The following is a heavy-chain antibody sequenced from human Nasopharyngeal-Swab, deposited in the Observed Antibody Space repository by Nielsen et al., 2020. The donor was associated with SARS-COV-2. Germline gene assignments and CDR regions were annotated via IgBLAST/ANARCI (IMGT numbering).Heavy chain of an antibody. Sequence: GESLKISCAASGFTFSNYAMHWVRQAPGKGLEWVAVIWYDGSNKYYADSVKGRFTISRDNSKNTLYLQMNSLRAEDTAVYYCASGLYYYGSGSSQNWFDPWGQGTLVTVSS. CDR3: ASGLYYYGSGSSQNWFDP. CDR2: IWYDGSNK. D-gene: IGHD3-10*01. J-gene: IGHJ5*02. CDR1: GFTFSNYA. V-gene: IGHV3-33*01.